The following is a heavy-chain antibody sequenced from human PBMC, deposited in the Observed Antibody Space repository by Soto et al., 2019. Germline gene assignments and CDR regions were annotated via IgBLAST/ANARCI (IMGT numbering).Heavy chain of an antibody. J-gene: IGHJ6*02. CDR3: ARTEYCSSTSCPYGMDV. D-gene: IGHD2-2*01. Sequence: PGGSLRLSCAASGFTFSSYAMHWVRQAPGKGLEWVAVISYDGSNKYYADSVKGRFTISRDNSKNTLYLQMNSLRAEDTAVYYCARTEYCSSTSCPYGMDVWGQGTTVTVSS. CDR1: GFTFSSYA. V-gene: IGHV3-30-3*01. CDR2: ISYDGSNK.